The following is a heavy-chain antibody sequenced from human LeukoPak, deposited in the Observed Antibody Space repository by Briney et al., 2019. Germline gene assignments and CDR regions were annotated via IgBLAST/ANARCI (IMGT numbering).Heavy chain of an antibody. CDR3: ARSTRRDTEVALAEYFQH. V-gene: IGHV3-23*01. J-gene: IGHJ1*01. Sequence: SGGSLRLSCAISGFTFSDYAMSWVRQAPGKGLEWVSLISGTGSATYYADSVKGRFTISRDNSKNTLYLQMNRLRVEDTAVYYCARSTRRDTEVALAEYFQHWGQGTLVTVSS. CDR2: ISGTGSAT. CDR1: GFTFSDYA. D-gene: IGHD5-18*01.